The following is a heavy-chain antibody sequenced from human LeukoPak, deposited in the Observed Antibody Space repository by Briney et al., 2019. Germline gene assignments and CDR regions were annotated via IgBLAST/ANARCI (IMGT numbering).Heavy chain of an antibody. CDR1: GFTVSSNY. J-gene: IGHJ4*02. CDR3: ARAGYYDFWSGYPPFDH. D-gene: IGHD3-3*01. Sequence: GGSLRLSCAASGFTVSSNYMSWVRQAPGKGLEWVSVIYSGGSTYYADSVKGRFTISRDNSKNTLYLQMNSLRAEDTAVYYCARAGYYDFWSGYPPFDHWGQGTLVTVSS. V-gene: IGHV3-53*01. CDR2: IYSGGST.